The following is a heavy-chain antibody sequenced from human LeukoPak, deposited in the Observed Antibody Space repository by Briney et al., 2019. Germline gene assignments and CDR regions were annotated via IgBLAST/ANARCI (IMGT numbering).Heavy chain of an antibody. CDR2: ISGGGGST. CDR3: AKEARSSSVSPSIDP. V-gene: IGHV3-23*01. D-gene: IGHD6-19*01. Sequence: GGSLRLSCAASGFTFSSYAMSWVRQAPGKGLEWVSAISGGGGSTYYADSVKGRFTISRDNSKNTLYLRMNSLRAEDTAVYYCAKEARSSSVSPSIDPWGQGTLVTVSS. CDR1: GFTFSSYA. J-gene: IGHJ5*02.